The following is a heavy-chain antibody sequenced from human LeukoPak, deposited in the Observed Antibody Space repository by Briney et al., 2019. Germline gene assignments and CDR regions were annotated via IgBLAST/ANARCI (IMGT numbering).Heavy chain of an antibody. Sequence: SETLSLTCAVYGGSFSGYYWSWIRQPPGKGLEWVGEINHSGSTNYNPSLKSRVTISVDTSKNQFSLKLSSVTAADTAVCYCVRGRNYYGMDVWGQGTTVTVSS. CDR1: GGSFSGYY. J-gene: IGHJ6*02. V-gene: IGHV4-34*01. CDR3: VRGRNYYGMDV. CDR2: INHSGST.